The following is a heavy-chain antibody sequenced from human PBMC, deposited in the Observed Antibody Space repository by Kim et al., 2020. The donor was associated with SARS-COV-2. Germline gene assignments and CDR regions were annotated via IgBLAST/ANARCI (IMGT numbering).Heavy chain of an antibody. CDR3: EASDY. V-gene: IGHV3-23*01. J-gene: IGHJ4*02. CDR2: IGVIGVRT. Sequence: IGVIGVRTHSADSVKGRFTISRDNSKSTLFLQMNSLRAEDTAVYYCEASDYWGQGSLVTVSS.